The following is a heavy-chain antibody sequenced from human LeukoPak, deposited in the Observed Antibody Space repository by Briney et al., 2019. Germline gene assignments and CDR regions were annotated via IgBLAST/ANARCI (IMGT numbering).Heavy chain of an antibody. CDR3: ARDQKIVVVPAASDY. Sequence: PGGSLRLSCAASGFTFSSYSMNWVRQAPGKGLEWVSSISNSSSYIYYADSVKGRFTISRDNAKNSLYLQMNSLRAEDTAVYYCARDQKIVVVPAASDYWGQGTLVTVSS. D-gene: IGHD2-2*01. CDR1: GFTFSSYS. CDR2: ISNSSSYI. J-gene: IGHJ4*02. V-gene: IGHV3-21*01.